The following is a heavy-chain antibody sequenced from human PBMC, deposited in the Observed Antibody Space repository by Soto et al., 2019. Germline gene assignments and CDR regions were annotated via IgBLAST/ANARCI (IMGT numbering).Heavy chain of an antibody. V-gene: IGHV4-59*01. Sequence: SETLSLTCTVSGGSTSSYYWSWIRQPPGKGLEWIGYIYYSGSTNYNPSLKSRVTISVDTSKNQFSLKLSSVTAADTAVYYCARGVEFQLPKNYYYYMYVWSKGTTVTVSS. D-gene: IGHD2-2*01. CDR2: IYYSGST. CDR3: ARGVEFQLPKNYYYYMYV. CDR1: GGSTSSYY. J-gene: IGHJ6*03.